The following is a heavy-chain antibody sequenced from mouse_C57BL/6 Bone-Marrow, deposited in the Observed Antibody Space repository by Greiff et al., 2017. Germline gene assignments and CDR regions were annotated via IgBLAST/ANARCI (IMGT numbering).Heavy chain of an antibody. Sequence: EVKLQESGPGLAKPSQTLSLTCSVTGYSITSDYWNWIRKFPGNKLEYMGYISYSGSTYYNPSLKSRISITRDTSKNQYYLQLNSVTTEDTATFYCARGSNYPFYAMDYWGQGTSVTVSS. CDR3: ARGSNYPFYAMDY. V-gene: IGHV3-8*01. CDR1: GYSITSDY. J-gene: IGHJ4*01. CDR2: ISYSGST.